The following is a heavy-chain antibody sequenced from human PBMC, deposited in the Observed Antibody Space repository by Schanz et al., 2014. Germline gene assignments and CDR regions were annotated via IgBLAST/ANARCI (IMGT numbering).Heavy chain of an antibody. CDR1: GDSISNYY. J-gene: IGHJ4*02. D-gene: IGHD2-15*01. Sequence: QVQLQESGPGLVKPSETLSLTCSVSGDSISNYYWNWVRQPPGKGLEWIGYFYNRGSTNYNPSLKSRVTISADTSKNQFSLNLRSVTAADTAFYHCARELGREGGFDSWGQGTLVTVTS. CDR2: FYNRGST. V-gene: IGHV4-59*01. CDR3: ARELGREGGFDS.